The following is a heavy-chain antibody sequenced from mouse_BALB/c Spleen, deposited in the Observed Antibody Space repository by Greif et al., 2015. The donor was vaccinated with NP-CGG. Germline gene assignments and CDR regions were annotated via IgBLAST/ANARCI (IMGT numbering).Heavy chain of an antibody. D-gene: IGHD4-1*01. V-gene: IGHV14-3*02. CDR3: ASNWDEGAWFAY. Sequence: EVQLRQSGAELVKPGASVKLSCTASGFNTKDTYMHWVKQRPEQGLEWIGRIDPANGNTKYDPKFQGKATITADTSSNTAYLQLSSLTSEDTAVYYCASNWDEGAWFAYWGQGTLVTVSA. CDR1: GFNTKDTY. CDR2: IDPANGNT. J-gene: IGHJ3*01.